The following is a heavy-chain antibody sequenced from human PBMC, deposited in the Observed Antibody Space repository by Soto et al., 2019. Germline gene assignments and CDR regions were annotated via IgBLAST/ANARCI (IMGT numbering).Heavy chain of an antibody. Sequence: ASVKVSCKASGYTFTTYYMHWVRQAPGQGLEWMGTIIPSGGSTSYAQKFQGRVTMTRDTSTSTAYMELSSLTSEDTAVYYCARALAPFYYYYGMDVWGQGTTVTVSS. V-gene: IGHV1-46*01. D-gene: IGHD3-3*02. CDR1: GYTFTTYY. CDR2: IIPSGGST. J-gene: IGHJ6*02. CDR3: ARALAPFYYYYGMDV.